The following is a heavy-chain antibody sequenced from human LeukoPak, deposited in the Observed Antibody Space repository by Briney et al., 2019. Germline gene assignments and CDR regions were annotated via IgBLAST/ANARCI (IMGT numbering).Heavy chain of an antibody. CDR3: ARRVRFLEWLFYFGY. D-gene: IGHD3-3*01. J-gene: IGHJ4*02. V-gene: IGHV4-34*01. CDR1: GGSFSGYY. CDR2: INHSGST. Sequence: PSETLSLTCAVYGGSFSGYYWSWIRQPPGKGLEWIGEINHSGSTNYNPSLKSRVTISVDTSKNQFSLKLSSVTAADTAVYYCARRVRFLEWLFYFGYWSQGTLVTVSS.